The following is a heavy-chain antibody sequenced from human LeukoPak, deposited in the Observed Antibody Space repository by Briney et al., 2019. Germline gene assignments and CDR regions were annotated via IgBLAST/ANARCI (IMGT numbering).Heavy chain of an antibody. CDR2: IYYSGST. V-gene: IGHV4-30-4*07. J-gene: IGHJ4*02. CDR3: ARSDRDGYNYQTPFDY. Sequence: SETLSLTCAVSGGSISSGGYSWRWLRQPPGKGLEWIGYIYYSGSTYYNPSLKSRVTISVDTSKNQFSLKLSSVTAADTAVYYCARSDRDGYNYQTPFDYWGQGTLVTVSS. D-gene: IGHD5-24*01. CDR1: GGSISSGGYS.